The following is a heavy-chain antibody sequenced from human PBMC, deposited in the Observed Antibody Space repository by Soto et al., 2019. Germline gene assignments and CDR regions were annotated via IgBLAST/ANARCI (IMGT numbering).Heavy chain of an antibody. D-gene: IGHD2-2*01. V-gene: IGHV3-23*01. CDR2: ISGSGGST. J-gene: IGHJ6*03. CDR3: AKGSCSSTSCASIGYYYYYMDV. CDR1: GFTFSSYA. Sequence: GGSLRLSCAASGFTFSSYAMSWVRQAPGKGLEWVSAISGSGGSTYYADSVKGRFTISRDNSKNTLYLQMNSLRAEDTAVDYCAKGSCSSTSCASIGYYYYYMDVWGKGTTVTVSS.